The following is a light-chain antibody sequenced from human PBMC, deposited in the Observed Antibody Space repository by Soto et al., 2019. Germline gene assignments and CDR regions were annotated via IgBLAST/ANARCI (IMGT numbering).Light chain of an antibody. CDR2: GAS. CDR1: QSVSSA. CDR3: QQYNNWPPWT. Sequence: EMVLTQSPATLSVSPGERATLSCRASQSVSSALAWYQQKPGQAPRLLIYGASTRATGIPARFSGSGSGTEFTLTIDSLQSEDFAVYYCQQYNNWPPWTFCQGTKVEV. J-gene: IGKJ1*01. V-gene: IGKV3-15*01.